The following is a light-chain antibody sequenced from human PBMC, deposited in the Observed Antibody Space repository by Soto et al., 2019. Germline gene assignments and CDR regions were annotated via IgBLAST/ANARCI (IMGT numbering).Light chain of an antibody. CDR3: QLSQQRSSWPPIA. Sequence: DIVFTQSPATLSLSPGNRVTLSCRANERISHSLAWYQQKPGQAPRILIYDASFRATGIPERFSGSGSGTDFTLSISSLEPEXFAVYYCQLSQQRSSWPPIAFGQGTRLETK. CDR1: ERISHS. J-gene: IGKJ5*01. V-gene: IGKV3-11*01. CDR2: DAS.